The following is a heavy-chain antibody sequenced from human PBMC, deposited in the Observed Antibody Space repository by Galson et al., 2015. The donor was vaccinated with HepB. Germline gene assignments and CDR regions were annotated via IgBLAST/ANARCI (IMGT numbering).Heavy chain of an antibody. CDR3: AAGLNDFWSGYQRYYYYGMDV. D-gene: IGHD3-3*01. J-gene: IGHJ6*02. V-gene: IGHV1-58*01. CDR2: IVVGSGNT. Sequence: SVKVSCKASGFTFTSSAVQWVRQARGQRLEWIGWIVVGSGNTNYAQKFQERVTITRDMSTSTAYMELSSLRSEDTAVYYCAAGLNDFWSGYQRYYYYGMDVWGQGTTVTVSS. CDR1: GFTFTSSA.